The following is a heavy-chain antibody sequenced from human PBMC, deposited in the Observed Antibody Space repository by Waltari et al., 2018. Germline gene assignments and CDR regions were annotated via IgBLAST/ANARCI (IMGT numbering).Heavy chain of an antibody. Sequence: EVQLIETGGGLIQPGGSLRLSCAASGITGRNSHMSWVRQAPGKGLEWVSDIFGDVRTSYAEAVRGRFTISTDTSKNTLYLQMSSLTVEDTATYYCATVGEGTSGYYHYWGQGTLVTVSS. CDR3: ATVGEGTSGYYHY. D-gene: IGHD5-18*01. V-gene: IGHV3-53*02. CDR1: GITGRNSH. J-gene: IGHJ4*02. CDR2: IFGDVRT.